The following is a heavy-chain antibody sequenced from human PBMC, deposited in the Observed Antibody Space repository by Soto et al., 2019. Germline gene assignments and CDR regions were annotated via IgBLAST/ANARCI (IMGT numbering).Heavy chain of an antibody. D-gene: IGHD1-1*01. CDR1: GFTFSSYA. V-gene: IGHV3-23*01. CDR2: LYDVDGS. Sequence: GGSLRLSCAASGFTFSSYAMSWVRQAPGKGLEWVSALYDVDGSFYSDSVKGRFTTSSDSSKTTVYLQMNDLRPTDTAVYYCATWHEREHAYDVWGQGTTVTVSS. CDR3: ATWHEREHAYDV. J-gene: IGHJ3*01.